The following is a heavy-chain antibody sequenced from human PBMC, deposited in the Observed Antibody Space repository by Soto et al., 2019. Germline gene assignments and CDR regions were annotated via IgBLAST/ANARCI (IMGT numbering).Heavy chain of an antibody. J-gene: IGHJ3*02. CDR1: GFICSCYD. CDR2: ILVGGST. V-gene: IGHV3-23*01. Sequence: PWGSLRLSCAVSGFICSCYDMSWVRQAPGKGLDWVSTILVGGSTHYEDSVKGRFTISRDTSKNTVYLQMNSLTAGDTAVYYCAKATAITGGAFEIYGQGTLVTVSS. CDR3: AKATAITGGAFEI. D-gene: IGHD5-12*01.